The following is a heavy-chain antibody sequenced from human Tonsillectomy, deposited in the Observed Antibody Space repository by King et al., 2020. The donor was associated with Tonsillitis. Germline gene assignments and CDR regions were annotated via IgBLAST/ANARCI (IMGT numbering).Heavy chain of an antibody. D-gene: IGHD5-18*01. Sequence: VQLQESGPGLVKPSETLSLTCTVSGGSISSYYWSWIRQPPGKGLEWIGYIYYSGSTNYNPSLKSRVTISVDTSKNQFSLKLSSVTAADTAVYYCAREGSYGPGRYYYYYMDVWGKGTTVTVSS. CDR2: IYYSGST. CDR3: AREGSYGPGRYYYYYMDV. J-gene: IGHJ6*03. V-gene: IGHV4-59*01. CDR1: GGSISSYY.